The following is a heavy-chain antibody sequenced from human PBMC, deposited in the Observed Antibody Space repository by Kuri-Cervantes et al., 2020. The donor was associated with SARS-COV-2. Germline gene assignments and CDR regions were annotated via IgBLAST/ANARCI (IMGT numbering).Heavy chain of an antibody. CDR2: ITSSGTRI. Sequence: GESLKISCAASGFTFSSYEMNWVRQAPGKGLEWVSHITSSGTRIDYADSVKGRFSISRDNAKNSLYLQMNSLRAEDTAVYYCAKNLPYYYGSGSYGSYFDYWGQGTLVTVSS. J-gene: IGHJ4*02. V-gene: IGHV3-48*03. CDR3: AKNLPYYYGSGSYGSYFDY. D-gene: IGHD3-10*01. CDR1: GFTFSSYE.